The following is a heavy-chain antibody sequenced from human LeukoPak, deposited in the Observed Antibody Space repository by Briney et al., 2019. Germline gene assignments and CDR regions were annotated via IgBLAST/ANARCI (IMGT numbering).Heavy chain of an antibody. CDR1: GFTFSSYV. V-gene: IGHV3-23*01. CDR3: AELGITMIGGV. J-gene: IGHJ6*04. Sequence: GGSLRLSCAASGFTFSSYVMSWVRQAPGKGLEWVSAIVGSGGRTYYADSVKGRFTISRDNSKTTLYLQMNSLRAEDTAVYYCAELGITMIGGVWGKGTTVTISS. D-gene: IGHD3-10*02. CDR2: IVGSGGRT.